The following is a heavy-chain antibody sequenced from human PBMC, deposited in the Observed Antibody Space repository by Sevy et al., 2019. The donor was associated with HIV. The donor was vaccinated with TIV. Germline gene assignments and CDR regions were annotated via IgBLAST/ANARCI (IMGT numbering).Heavy chain of an antibody. V-gene: IGHV1-46*01. CDR1: GYTFTSQY. J-gene: IGHJ4*02. D-gene: IGHD3-9*01. CDR2: INPSGGSK. Sequence: GASVKVSCKASGYTFTSQYMHWVRQAPGQGLEWMGIINPSGGSKSYAQRFQGRVTMTRDTSTSTVYMELSSLRSEDTAVYYCARDSDNYHILTGYYPFDYWGQGTLVTVSS. CDR3: ARDSDNYHILTGYYPFDY.